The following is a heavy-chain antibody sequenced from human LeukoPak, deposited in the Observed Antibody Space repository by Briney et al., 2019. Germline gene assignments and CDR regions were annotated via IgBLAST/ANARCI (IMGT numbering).Heavy chain of an antibody. D-gene: IGHD3-10*01. V-gene: IGHV3-48*01. CDR2: ISSTSSTI. Sequence: GGSLRLSCAASGFTFSSFSMNWVRQAPGKGLEWVSYISSTSSTIYYADSVKGRFTISRDNAKNSPYLQMNSLRAEDTAVYYCARARKSGGITMLRGVKDRGWFDPWGQGTLVTVSS. CDR1: GFTFSSFS. J-gene: IGHJ5*02. CDR3: ARARKSGGITMLRGVKDRGWFDP.